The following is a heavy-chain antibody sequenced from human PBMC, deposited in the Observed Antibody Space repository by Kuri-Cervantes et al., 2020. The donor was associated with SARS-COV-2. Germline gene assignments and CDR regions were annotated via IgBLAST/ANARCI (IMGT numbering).Heavy chain of an antibody. CDR2: ISGSGGST. CDR1: GFTFSNHA. CDR3: AKGTSTVTTIRGDY. J-gene: IGHJ4*02. D-gene: IGHD4-17*01. Sequence: GGSLRLSCAASGFTFSNHAMSWVRQAPGKGLEWVSAISGSGGSTYYADPVKGRFTISRDNSKNTLYLQMNSLRAEDTAVYYCAKGTSTVTTIRGDYWGQGILVTVSS. V-gene: IGHV3-23*01.